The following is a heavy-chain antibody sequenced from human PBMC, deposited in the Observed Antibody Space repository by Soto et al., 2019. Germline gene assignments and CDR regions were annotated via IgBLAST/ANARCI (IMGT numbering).Heavy chain of an antibody. CDR3: ARVGLGAFDAFDV. J-gene: IGHJ3*01. Sequence: PGGSLILSCAASGFTFSGYWMHWVRQVPGKGLVWVSRINSDGSSRSYAASVKGRFTISRDNAKNTLHLQMNSLRAEDTALYYCARVGLGAFDAFDVWGQGTLVTVSS. CDR2: INSDGSSR. V-gene: IGHV3-74*01. CDR1: GFTFSGYW. D-gene: IGHD1-26*01.